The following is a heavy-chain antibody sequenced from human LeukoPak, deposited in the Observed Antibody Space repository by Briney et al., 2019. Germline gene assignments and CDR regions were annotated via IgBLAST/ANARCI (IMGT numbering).Heavy chain of an antibody. D-gene: IGHD3-22*01. CDR1: GFTFSSYA. V-gene: IGHV3-64D*06. Sequence: GGSLRLSCSASGFTFSSYAMHWVRQAPGKGLEYVSAISSNGGSTYYADSVKGRFTISRGNSKNTLYLQMSSLRAEDTAVYYCVRKDIVRYYGSSGYHYDAPWGQGTLVTVSS. CDR2: ISSNGGST. CDR3: VRKDIVRYYGSSGYHYDAP. J-gene: IGHJ5*02.